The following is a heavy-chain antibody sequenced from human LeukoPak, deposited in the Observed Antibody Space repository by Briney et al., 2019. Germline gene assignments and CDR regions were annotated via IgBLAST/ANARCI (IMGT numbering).Heavy chain of an antibody. CDR3: AKADVAVAGPALGAFDI. V-gene: IGHV3-23*01. CDR1: GFTFSNYG. J-gene: IGHJ3*02. Sequence: GGSLRLSCAASGFTFSNYGMSWVRQAPGKGLEWVSGISGSGGSTYYADSVKGRFTISRDNSKNTLYLQMNSLRAEDTAVYYCAKADVAVAGPALGAFDIWGQGTMVTVSS. CDR2: ISGSGGST. D-gene: IGHD6-19*01.